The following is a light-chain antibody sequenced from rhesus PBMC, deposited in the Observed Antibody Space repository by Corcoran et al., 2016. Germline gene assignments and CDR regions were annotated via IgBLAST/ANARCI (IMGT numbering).Light chain of an antibody. J-gene: IGKJ4*01. Sequence: DIQMTQSPSSLSASVGDRVTITCRASENVNNYLNWSQQKPGKAPKLLIYQAYTLQTGVPSRFSGSGSGTDYTFTISSLQPEDVATYYCQHGYGAPLTFGGGTKVELK. CDR2: QAY. V-gene: IGKV1-74*01. CDR3: QHGYGAPLT. CDR1: ENVNNY.